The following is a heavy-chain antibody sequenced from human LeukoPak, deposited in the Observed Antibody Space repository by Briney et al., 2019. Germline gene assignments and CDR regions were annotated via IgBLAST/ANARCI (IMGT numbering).Heavy chain of an antibody. CDR2: IIPVFGTA. V-gene: IGHV1-69*05. D-gene: IGHD2-15*01. CDR1: GGTFSNFA. CDR3: AKDSGVVDGHFDY. Sequence: SVKVSCKASGGTFSNFAISWVRQAPAQGLEWMGRIIPVFGTANYAQKFQGRVTITTDESTNTAYMELSSLRSEDTAVYYCAKDSGVVDGHFDYWGQGTLVTVSS. J-gene: IGHJ4*02.